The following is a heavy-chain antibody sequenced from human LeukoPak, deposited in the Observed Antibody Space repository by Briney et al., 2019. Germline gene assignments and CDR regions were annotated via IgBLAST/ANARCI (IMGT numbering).Heavy chain of an antibody. J-gene: IGHJ5*02. Sequence: PSETLSLTCTVSGASISSGSHHWSWIRQPAGKGLEWIGRIYTSGSTNYSPSLKSRVSISVDMSKNQFSLKLSSVTAADTAVYYCARDKGGFLYFGEYDPWGQGTLVTVSS. D-gene: IGHD3-10*01. V-gene: IGHV4-61*02. CDR3: ARDKGGFLYFGEYDP. CDR2: IYTSGST. CDR1: GASISSGSHH.